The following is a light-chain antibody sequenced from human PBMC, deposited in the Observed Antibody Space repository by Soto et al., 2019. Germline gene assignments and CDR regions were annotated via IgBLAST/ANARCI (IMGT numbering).Light chain of an antibody. CDR3: QQYYSYPRT. CDR1: QGISSY. CDR2: AAS. J-gene: IGKJ1*01. V-gene: IGKV1-8*01. Sequence: AIRMTQSPSSLSASTGDRVTITCRASQGISSYLAWYQQKPGKAPKLLIYAASTLQSGVPSRFRGSGSGTDFTLPISCLQSEDFATYYCQQYYSYPRTFGQGTEVEIK.